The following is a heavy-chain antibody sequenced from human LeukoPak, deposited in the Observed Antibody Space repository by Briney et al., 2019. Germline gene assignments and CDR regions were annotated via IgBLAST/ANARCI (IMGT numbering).Heavy chain of an antibody. CDR1: GFTFSRYW. CDR2: ISPDGSTT. V-gene: IGHV3-74*03. CDR3: AKGVAVADTHYYYGMDV. Sequence: GGSLRLSCAASGFTFSRYWMHWVRQAPGKGLMWVSRISPDGSTTLYADSVKGRFTISRDNAKNTLYLQMNSLGAEDTAVYYCAKGVAVADTHYYYGMDVWGQGTTVTVSS. J-gene: IGHJ6*02. D-gene: IGHD6-19*01.